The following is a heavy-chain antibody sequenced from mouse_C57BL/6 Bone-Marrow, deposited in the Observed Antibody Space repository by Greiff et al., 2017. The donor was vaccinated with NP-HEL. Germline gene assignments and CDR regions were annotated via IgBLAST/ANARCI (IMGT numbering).Heavy chain of an antibody. CDR2: ISGGGGNT. CDR1: GFTFSSYT. D-gene: IGHD1-1*01. V-gene: IGHV5-9*01. CDR3: ARRYYFFAY. J-gene: IGHJ3*01. Sequence: EVHLVESGGGLVKPGGSLKLSCAASGFTFSSYTMSWVRQTPEKRLAWVANISGGGGNTYYPDSVKGRFTISRDNAKNTLYLQMSSLRSEDTALYYCARRYYFFAYWGQGTLVTVSA.